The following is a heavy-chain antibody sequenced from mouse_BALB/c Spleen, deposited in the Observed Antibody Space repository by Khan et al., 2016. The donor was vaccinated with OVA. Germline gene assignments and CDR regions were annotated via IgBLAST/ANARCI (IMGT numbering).Heavy chain of an antibody. CDR1: GYSITSDYA. V-gene: IGHV3-2*02. Sequence: EVKLLESGPGLVKPSQSLSLTCTVTGYSITSDYAWNWIRQFPGNKLDCMGYISYSGRTRYNPSLTSRISITRDTSKNQFFLQLHSVSTDDAATFYRVRSVTITSVVATDFDYWGQGTTLTVSS. CDR3: VRSVTITSVVATDFDY. J-gene: IGHJ2*01. CDR2: ISYSGRT. D-gene: IGHD1-1*01.